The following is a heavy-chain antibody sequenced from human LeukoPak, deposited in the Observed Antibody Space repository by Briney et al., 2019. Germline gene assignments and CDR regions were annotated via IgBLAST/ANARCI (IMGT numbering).Heavy chain of an antibody. CDR1: GFTFSSYS. J-gene: IGHJ6*03. Sequence: PGGSLRLSCAASGFTFSSYSMNWVRQAPGKGLEWVSYISSSSSTIYYADSVKGRFTISRDNAKNSLYLQMNSLRAEDTAVYYCARGGDYDHYYYYYMDVWGKGTTVTVSS. V-gene: IGHV3-48*01. CDR2: ISSSSSTI. D-gene: IGHD4-17*01. CDR3: ARGGDYDHYYYYYMDV.